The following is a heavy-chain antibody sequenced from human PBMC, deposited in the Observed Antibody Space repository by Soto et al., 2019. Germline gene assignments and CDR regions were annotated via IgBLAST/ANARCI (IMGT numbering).Heavy chain of an antibody. J-gene: IGHJ4*02. CDR3: ARSGDVATVTDY. CDR1: GFTFGTYW. D-gene: IGHD4-17*01. Sequence: EVQLVESGGGLVQPGGSLRLSCAASGFTFGTYWMSWVRQAPEKGLEWVANINEDGSKNYYVDSVRGRFTISRDNAQKSLYLHMSSLRAEDTAVYYCARSGDVATVTDYWGQGTLVTVSS. CDR2: INEDGSKN. V-gene: IGHV3-7*01.